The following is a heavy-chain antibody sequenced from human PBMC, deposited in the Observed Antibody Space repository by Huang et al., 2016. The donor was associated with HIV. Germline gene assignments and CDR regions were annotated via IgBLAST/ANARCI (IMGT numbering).Heavy chain of an antibody. CDR3: ARDPKYHRIGYYRQRRGIDV. CDR2: ISAFKDDT. CDR1: GYSFTDYG. J-gene: IGHJ3*01. V-gene: IGHV1-18*01. Sequence: QAQLMQSGPEVKKPGASVKVSCKTSGYSFTDYGITWVRQAPGQGPEGGGGISAFKDDTERAQRLQGRVTLTTDTSTSMAYMELRSLRFDDTAVYFCARDPKYHRIGYYRQRRGIDVWGQGTMVSVSS. D-gene: IGHD3-22*01.